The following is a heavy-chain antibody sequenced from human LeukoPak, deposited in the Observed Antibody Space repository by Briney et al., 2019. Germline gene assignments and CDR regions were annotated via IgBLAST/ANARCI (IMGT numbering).Heavy chain of an antibody. J-gene: IGHJ4*02. Sequence: GGSLRLSCAASGFTFSSYAMSWVRQAPGKGLEWVSTISGSGGNTYYADSVKGRFTISRDNSKNTLYLQMNSLRAEDTAVYYCAKDVRASGSPYFDYWGQGTLVTVSS. CDR3: AKDVRASGSPYFDY. V-gene: IGHV3-23*01. D-gene: IGHD3-22*01. CDR1: GFTFSSYA. CDR2: ISGSGGNT.